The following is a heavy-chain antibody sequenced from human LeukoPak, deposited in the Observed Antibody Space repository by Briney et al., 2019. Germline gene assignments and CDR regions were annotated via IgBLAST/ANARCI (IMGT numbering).Heavy chain of an antibody. CDR2: ISYAGSNK. J-gene: IGHJ3*02. V-gene: IGHV3-30-3*01. CDR3: ARERLGHFVGATTAFDI. CDR1: GFTFINYA. D-gene: IGHD1-26*01. Sequence: GGSLRLSCAASGFTFINYAMHWVRQAPGKGLEWAAVISYAGSNKYYADSVKGRFTISRDNSKNTLYLQVNSLRAEDTAVYYCARERLGHFVGATTAFDIWGQGTMVTVSS.